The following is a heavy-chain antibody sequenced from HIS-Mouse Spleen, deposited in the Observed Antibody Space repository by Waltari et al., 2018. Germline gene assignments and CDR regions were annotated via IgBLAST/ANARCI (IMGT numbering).Heavy chain of an antibody. CDR3: ARERGPNWRSGYFDY. CDR2: INHSGST. J-gene: IGHJ4*02. D-gene: IGHD1-20*01. V-gene: IGHV4-34*01. Sequence: QVQLQQWGAGLLKPSETLSLTCAVYGGSFSGYYWSWIRQPPGKGLGWIGEINHSGSTNYNPSLKSRVTISVDTSKNQFSLKLSSVTAADTAVYYCARERGPNWRSGYFDYWGQGTLVTVSS. CDR1: GGSFSGYY.